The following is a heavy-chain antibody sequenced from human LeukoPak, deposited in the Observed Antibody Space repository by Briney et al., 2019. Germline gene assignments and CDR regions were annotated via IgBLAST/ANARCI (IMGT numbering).Heavy chain of an antibody. D-gene: IGHD3-22*01. J-gene: IGHJ4*02. Sequence: GGSLRLSCAASGFTFSSYAITWVRQAPGKGLEWVSSISAGGGSTYYADSVKGRFTISRDNSKNTLYLHMSSLRAEDTAVYYCAKDFYYYDSSVSDYWGQGTLVTVSS. CDR1: GFTFSSYA. V-gene: IGHV3-23*01. CDR2: ISAGGGST. CDR3: AKDFYYYDSSVSDY.